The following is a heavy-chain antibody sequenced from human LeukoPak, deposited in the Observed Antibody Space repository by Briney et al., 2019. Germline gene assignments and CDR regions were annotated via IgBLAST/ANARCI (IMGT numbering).Heavy chain of an antibody. Sequence: GGSLRLSCVASGFTFESYGMSWGRQVPGKGLEWVSAITRKGDGTDYADAVQGRFTIYRDNAKNSVFLQMNSLRVEDTAFYHCVRAGWSHHWFFNLWGRGTLVAVSS. J-gene: IGHJ2*01. V-gene: IGHV3-20*01. CDR3: VRAGWSHHWFFNL. D-gene: IGHD2-15*01. CDR1: GFTFESYG. CDR2: ITRKGDGT.